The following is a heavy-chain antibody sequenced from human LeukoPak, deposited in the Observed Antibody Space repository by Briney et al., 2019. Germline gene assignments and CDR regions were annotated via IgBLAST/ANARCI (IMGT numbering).Heavy chain of an antibody. Sequence: SETLSLTCTVSGGSISSSSYYWGWIRQPPEKGLDWIASIYYSGSTYYHPSLKSRVTISVDTSKNQFSLKLSSVTAADTAVYFCARWSGNYFALAYWGQGTLVTVSS. CDR2: IYYSGST. D-gene: IGHD1-26*01. CDR1: GGSISSSSYY. CDR3: ARWSGNYFALAY. V-gene: IGHV4-39*07. J-gene: IGHJ4*02.